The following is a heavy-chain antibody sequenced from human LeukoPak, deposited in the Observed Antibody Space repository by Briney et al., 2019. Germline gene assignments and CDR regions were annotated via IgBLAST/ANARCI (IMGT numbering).Heavy chain of an antibody. J-gene: IGHJ4*02. CDR2: ISYDGSNK. CDR3: ARDLWQHGFDY. CDR1: GFTFSSYA. D-gene: IGHD6-13*01. Sequence: GRSLRLSCAASGFTFSSYAMHWVRQAPGKGLEWVAVISYDGSNKYYADSVKGRFTISRDNSKDTLYLQMNSLRAEDTAVYYCARDLWQHGFDYWGQGTLVTVSS. V-gene: IGHV3-30-3*01.